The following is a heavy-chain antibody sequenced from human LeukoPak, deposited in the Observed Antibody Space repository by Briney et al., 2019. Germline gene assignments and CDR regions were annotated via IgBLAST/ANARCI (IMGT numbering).Heavy chain of an antibody. CDR1: GGSISSYY. V-gene: IGHV4-59*01. J-gene: IGHJ4*02. D-gene: IGHD5-18*01. CDR2: IYYSGST. CDR3: ARAGRAYSYGPFDY. Sequence: PSETLSFTCTVSGGSISSYYWSWIRQPPGKGLEWIGYIYYSGSTNYNPSLKGRVTISVDTSKNQFSLKLSSVTAADTAVYYCARAGRAYSYGPFDYWGQGTLVTVSS.